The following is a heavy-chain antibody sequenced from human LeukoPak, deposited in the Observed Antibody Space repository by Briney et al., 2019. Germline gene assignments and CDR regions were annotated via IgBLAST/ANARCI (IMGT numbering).Heavy chain of an antibody. J-gene: IGHJ3*01. Sequence: GGSLRLSCAASGFTFSDYWMHWVRQAPGGGLVWVSLINADGSTTTYADSVKGRFTISRDNARNTVSLQMNSLTIEDTAVYYCVVVVEPPDSDGFDVWGQGTMITVSS. V-gene: IGHV3-74*01. D-gene: IGHD1-14*01. CDR2: INADGSTT. CDR1: GFTFSDYW. CDR3: VVVVEPPDSDGFDV.